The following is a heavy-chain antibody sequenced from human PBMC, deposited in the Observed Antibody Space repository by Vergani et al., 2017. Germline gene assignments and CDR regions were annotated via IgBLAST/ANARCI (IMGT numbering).Heavy chain of an antibody. Sequence: QVQLVQSGAEVKKPGSSVKVSCKASGGTFSSYAISWVRQAPGQGLEWMGRIIPIFGTANYAQKFQGRVTITADESTSTAYMELSSLRSEDTAVYYCAGRGDYYDSSGYPGGDAFDIWGQGTMVTVSS. J-gene: IGHJ3*02. CDR1: GGTFSSYA. V-gene: IGHV1-69*13. CDR2: IIPIFGTA. D-gene: IGHD3-22*01. CDR3: AGRGDYYDSSGYPGGDAFDI.